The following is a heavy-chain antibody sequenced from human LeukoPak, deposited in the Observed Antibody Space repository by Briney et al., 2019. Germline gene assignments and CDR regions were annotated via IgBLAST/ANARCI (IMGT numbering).Heavy chain of an antibody. CDR3: ARDGNDYGDYGDAFDI. D-gene: IGHD4-17*01. Sequence: GGSLRLSCAASGFTFSSYGMHWVRQAPGKGLEWVAVISYDGSNKYYADSVKGRFTISRDNSKNTLYLQMNSLRAEDTAVYYCARDGNDYGDYGDAFDIWGQGTMVTVSS. CDR1: GFTFSSYG. J-gene: IGHJ3*02. V-gene: IGHV3-30*03. CDR2: ISYDGSNK.